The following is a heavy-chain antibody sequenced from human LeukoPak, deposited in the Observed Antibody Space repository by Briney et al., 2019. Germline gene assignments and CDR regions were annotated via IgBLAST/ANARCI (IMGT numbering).Heavy chain of an antibody. CDR3: ARAGYVWSGAFVAFDI. CDR1: GFTFSSYW. Sequence: GGSLRLSCAASGFTFSSYWMHWVRQAPGKGLVWVSRINTDGSSTSYADSVKGRFTISRDNAKNTLYLQMNSLRAEDTAVYYCARAGYVWSGAFVAFDIWGQGTMVTVSS. CDR2: INTDGSST. V-gene: IGHV3-74*01. D-gene: IGHD3-3*01. J-gene: IGHJ3*02.